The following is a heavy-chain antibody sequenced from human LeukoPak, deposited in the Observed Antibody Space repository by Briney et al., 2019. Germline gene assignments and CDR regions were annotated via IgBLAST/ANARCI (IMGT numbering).Heavy chain of an antibody. V-gene: IGHV3-48*03. D-gene: IGHD1-7*01. J-gene: IGHJ4*02. CDR2: ISNIVSTT. Sequence: PGGSPRLSCVSSGFTFSSYEMNWVRQAPGKGLEWVSYISNIVSTTYYADSVKGRFTISRDNAKNSVYLQMNSLRAEDTAVYYCARNSFGDYVAYWGQGTLVTVSS. CDR3: ARNSFGDYVAY. CDR1: GFTFSSYE.